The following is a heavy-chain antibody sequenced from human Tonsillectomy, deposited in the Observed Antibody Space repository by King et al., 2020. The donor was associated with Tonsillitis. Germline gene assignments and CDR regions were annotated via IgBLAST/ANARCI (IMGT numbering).Heavy chain of an antibody. D-gene: IGHD2-21*02. CDR3: ARERLSGDY. Sequence: VQLVESGGGLVKPGWSLRLSCAASGFTFSDYTINWVRQAPGKGLEWVSSINSLGRYIYYADSVKGRFTISRDNAKNLLFLQMNSLTADDTAVYYCARERLSGDYWGQGTLVTVSS. J-gene: IGHJ4*02. V-gene: IGHV3-21*01. CDR2: INSLGRYI. CDR1: GFTFSDYT.